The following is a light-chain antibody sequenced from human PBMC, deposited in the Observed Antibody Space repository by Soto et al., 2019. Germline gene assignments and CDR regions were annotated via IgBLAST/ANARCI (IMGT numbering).Light chain of an antibody. V-gene: IGLV2-8*01. J-gene: IGLJ2*01. Sequence: QSALTQPPSASGSPGQSVTISCTGTSRDIGSYNFVSWYQQHPGKAPNLMIYEVFKRPSGVPDRFSGSKSGNTASLTVSGLQAEDEADYYCSSYGGSNHVVFGGGTKLTVL. CDR3: SSYGGSNHVV. CDR1: SRDIGSYNF. CDR2: EVF.